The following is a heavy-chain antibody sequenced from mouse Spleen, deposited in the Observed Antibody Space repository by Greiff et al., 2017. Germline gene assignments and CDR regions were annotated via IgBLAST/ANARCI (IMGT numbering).Heavy chain of an antibody. Sequence: EVKVEESGGGLVQPGGSLKLSCAASGFTFSSYTMSWVRHTPEKRLEWVAYISNGGGSTYYPDTVKGRFTISRDNAKNTLYLQMSSLKSEDTAMYYCARQDYGLFAYWGQGTLVTVSA. J-gene: IGHJ3*01. V-gene: IGHV5-12-2*01. CDR2: ISNGGGST. CDR3: ARQDYGLFAY. D-gene: IGHD1-1*01. CDR1: GFTFSSYT.